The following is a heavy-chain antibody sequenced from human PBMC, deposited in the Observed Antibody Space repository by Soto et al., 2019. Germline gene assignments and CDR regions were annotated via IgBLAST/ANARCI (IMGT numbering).Heavy chain of an antibody. CDR1: GYTFTSYG. CDR3: AREGGGSSCSGHSCYPSYFHY. Sequence: QVQLVQSGAEVKKPGASVKVSCKASGYTFTSYGISWVRQAPVQGLERMGWISAYNGNTNYAQKLQGRVTMTTATSTSRASVALSSLRSDDAAVYYCAREGGGSSCSGHSCYPSYFHYRGQRTLVTASS. D-gene: IGHD2-15*01. J-gene: IGHJ4*02. CDR2: ISAYNGNT. V-gene: IGHV1-18*04.